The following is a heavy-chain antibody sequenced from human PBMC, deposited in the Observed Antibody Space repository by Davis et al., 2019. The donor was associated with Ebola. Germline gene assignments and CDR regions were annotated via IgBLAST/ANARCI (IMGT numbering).Heavy chain of an antibody. D-gene: IGHD3-3*01. Sequence: GESLKISCAASGFTFSSYAMHWVRQAPGKGLEWVAVISYDGSNKYYADSVKGRITVSRDNSKNTLYLQMNSLTAEDTAVYYCARLVVYDFWSGLNYWGQGALVTVSS. J-gene: IGHJ4*02. CDR3: ARLVVYDFWSGLNY. CDR2: ISYDGSNK. CDR1: GFTFSSYA. V-gene: IGHV3-30*04.